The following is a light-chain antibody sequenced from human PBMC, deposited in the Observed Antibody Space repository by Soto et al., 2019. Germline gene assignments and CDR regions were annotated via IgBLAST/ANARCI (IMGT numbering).Light chain of an antibody. J-gene: IGKJ2*01. V-gene: IGKV3-15*01. CDR1: QSVSSN. Sequence: EIVMTQSPATLSVSPGERATLSCRASQSVSSNLAWYQPKPGQAPRLLIYGASTRATGIPARFSGSGSGTEFTLTISSLQSEDFAVYYCHQYNNWPPYTFGQGTKLEIK. CDR2: GAS. CDR3: HQYNNWPPYT.